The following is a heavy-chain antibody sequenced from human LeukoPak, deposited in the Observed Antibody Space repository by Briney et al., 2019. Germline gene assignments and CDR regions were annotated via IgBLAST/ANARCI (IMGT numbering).Heavy chain of an antibody. J-gene: IGHJ4*02. CDR1: GYTFTGYD. Sequence: ASVTVSCKTSGYTFTGYDINWVRQAAGQGFEWMGWMHPNSGDTGYAHNLQGRITITRDSSTATVFMEPSSLRSEDTAMYYCARGRLNGNVDFWGQGTLVTVSS. V-gene: IGHV1-8*01. CDR2: MHPNSGDT. CDR3: ARGRLNGNVDF. D-gene: IGHD1-20*01.